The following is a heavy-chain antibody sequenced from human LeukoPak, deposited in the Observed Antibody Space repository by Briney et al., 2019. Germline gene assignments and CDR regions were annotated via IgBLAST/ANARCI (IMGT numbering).Heavy chain of an antibody. CDR2: ISGSGDST. CDR3: AKGTPGIEVSNWSRVLLDS. J-gene: IGHJ5*01. D-gene: IGHD6-13*01. V-gene: IGHV3-23*01. CDR1: GFTFISYA. Sequence: SGGSLRLSCVVSGFTFISYAMSCVRQAPGKGLEWVSAISGSGDSTYYADSVKGRFTISRDNSKNTLYLQMNSLRAEDTAVYYCAKGTPGIEVSNWSRVLLDSCGQGTLVTVSS.